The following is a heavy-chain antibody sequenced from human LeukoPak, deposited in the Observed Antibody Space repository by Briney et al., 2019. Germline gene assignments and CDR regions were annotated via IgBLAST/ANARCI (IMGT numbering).Heavy chain of an antibody. J-gene: IGHJ6*04. CDR1: GFTFSNYW. CDR3: AELGITMIGGV. Sequence: GGSLRLSCEASGFTFSNYWMHWVRQAPGKGLVWVSRISPDGSSTSYADSVKGRFTISRDYAKNSLYLQMNSLRAEDTAVYYCAELGITMIGGVWGKGTTVTISS. V-gene: IGHV3-74*01. CDR2: ISPDGSST. D-gene: IGHD3-10*02.